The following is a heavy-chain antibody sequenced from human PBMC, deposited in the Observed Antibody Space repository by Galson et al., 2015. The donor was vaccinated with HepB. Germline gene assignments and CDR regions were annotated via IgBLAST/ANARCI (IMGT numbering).Heavy chain of an antibody. D-gene: IGHD2-2*02. CDR2: IKSKTDGGTT. Sequence: SLRLSCAASGYTFSNAWMNWVRQAPGKGLEWVGRIKSKTDGGTTDYAAPVKGRFTISRDDSKNTLYLQMNSLKTEDTAVYYCTTGYCSSTSCYISRIYSFERMGLDAFDIWGQGTMVTVSS. CDR1: GYTFSNAW. V-gene: IGHV3-15*07. J-gene: IGHJ3*02. CDR3: TTGYCSSTSCYISRIYSFERMGLDAFDI.